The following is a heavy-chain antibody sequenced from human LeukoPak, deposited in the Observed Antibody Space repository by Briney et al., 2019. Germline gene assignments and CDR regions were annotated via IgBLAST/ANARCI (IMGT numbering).Heavy chain of an antibody. J-gene: IGHJ1*01. CDR1: GYTFTNFG. V-gene: IGHV1-18*04. D-gene: IGHD3-16*01. Sequence: VASVKVSCKTSGYTFTNFGISWVRQAPGQELEWMGWINPYTANTNSAQKLRDRVTLTTDTSTSTAYMELRSLRSDDTAVYYCARVPSGGSEYFHHWGQGTQVTVSS. CDR3: ARVPSGGSEYFHH. CDR2: INPYTANT.